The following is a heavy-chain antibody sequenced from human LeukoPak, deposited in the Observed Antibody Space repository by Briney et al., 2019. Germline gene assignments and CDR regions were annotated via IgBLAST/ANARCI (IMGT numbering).Heavy chain of an antibody. CDR1: GYSISSGYY. V-gene: IGHV4-38-2*02. CDR2: IYHSGST. CDR3: ARDQRDYGDYPFDY. J-gene: IGHJ4*02. Sequence: SETLSLTCTVSGYSISSGYYWGWIRQPPGKGLEWIGSIYHSGSTYYNPSLKSRVTISVDTSKNQFSLKLSSVTAADTAVYYCARDQRDYGDYPFDYWGQGTLVTVSS. D-gene: IGHD4-17*01.